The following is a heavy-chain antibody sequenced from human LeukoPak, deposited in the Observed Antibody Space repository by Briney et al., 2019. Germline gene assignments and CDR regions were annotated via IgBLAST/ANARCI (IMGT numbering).Heavy chain of an antibody. CDR1: GGSISSYY. V-gene: IGHV4-59*01. D-gene: IGHD3-22*01. CDR2: IYYSGST. Sequence: PSETLSLTCTVSGGSISSYYWSWIRQPPGKGLEWIGYIYYSGSTNYNPSLKSRVTISVDTSKNQFSLKLSSVTAADTAVYYCARGEYYYDSSGYYKNGPVDYWGQGTLVTVSS. J-gene: IGHJ4*02. CDR3: ARGEYYYDSSGYYKNGPVDY.